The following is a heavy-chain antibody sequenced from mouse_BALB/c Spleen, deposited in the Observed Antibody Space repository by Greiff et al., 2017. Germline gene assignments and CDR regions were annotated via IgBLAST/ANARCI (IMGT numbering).Heavy chain of an antibody. J-gene: IGHJ2*01. Sequence: QVQLQQPGAELVKPGASVKLSCKASGYPFTSYWMPWVKQRPGQGLEWIGEIDPSDSYTNYNQKFKGKATLTVDESSSTAYMQLSSLTSEDSAVYYCARGDFDYWGQGTTLTVSS. V-gene: IGHV1-69*02. CDR2: IDPSDSYT. CDR3: ARGDFDY. CDR1: GYPFTSYW.